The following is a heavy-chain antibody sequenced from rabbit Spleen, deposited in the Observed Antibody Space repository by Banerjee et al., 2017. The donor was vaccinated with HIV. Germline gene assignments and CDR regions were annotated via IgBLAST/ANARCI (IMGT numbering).Heavy chain of an antibody. CDR1: GLSFSSNYW. Sequence: QEQLVESGGGLVQPEGSLTLTCTASGLSFSSNYWICWVRQAPGKGLEWIACIYTGSGNTYYASWAKGRFTISKTSSTTVTLQMTSLTAADTATYFCATDRNIEITSFFDVWGQGTLVTVS. CDR3: ATDRNIEITSFFDV. V-gene: IGHV1S45*01. J-gene: IGHJ4*01. CDR2: IYTGSGNT. D-gene: IGHD2-1*01.